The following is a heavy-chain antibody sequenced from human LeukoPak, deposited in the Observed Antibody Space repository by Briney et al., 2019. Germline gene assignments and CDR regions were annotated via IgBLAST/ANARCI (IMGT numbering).Heavy chain of an antibody. D-gene: IGHD2-2*01. Sequence: ASVKVSCKASGYTFTGYYIHWVRQAPGQGLEWMGWINPNTGGTNCAQKFQGRVTMTRDTSMTTAYMELSSLISDDTAVYYCARDSCSLSSCPFFGYWGQGILVTVSS. V-gene: IGHV1-2*02. CDR2: INPNTGGT. CDR1: GYTFTGYY. CDR3: ARDSCSLSSCPFFGY. J-gene: IGHJ4*02.